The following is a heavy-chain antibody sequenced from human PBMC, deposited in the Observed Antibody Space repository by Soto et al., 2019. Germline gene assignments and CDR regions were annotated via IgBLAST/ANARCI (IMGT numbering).Heavy chain of an antibody. D-gene: IGHD4-17*01. Sequence: GGSLRLSCAASGFTFSSYGMHWVRQAPGKGLEWVAVIWYDGSNKYYADSVKGRFTISRDNSKNTLYLQMNSLRAEDTAVYYCARDSTVTTFGEYFQHWGQGTLVTVSS. CDR1: GFTFSSYG. J-gene: IGHJ1*01. V-gene: IGHV3-33*01. CDR2: IWYDGSNK. CDR3: ARDSTVTTFGEYFQH.